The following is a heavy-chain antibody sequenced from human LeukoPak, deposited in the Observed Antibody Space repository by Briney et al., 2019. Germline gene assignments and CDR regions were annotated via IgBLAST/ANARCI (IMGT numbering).Heavy chain of an antibody. J-gene: IGHJ4*02. V-gene: IGHV3-23*01. Sequence: GGSLRLSCAASGFTFSSYAMSWVRQAPGKGLEWVSAISGSGGSTYYADSVKGRFTISRDNSKNALYLQMNSLRAEDTAVYYCAKTASPGIAVAGNDYWGQGTLVTVSS. CDR1: GFTFSSYA. CDR2: ISGSGGST. D-gene: IGHD6-19*01. CDR3: AKTASPGIAVAGNDY.